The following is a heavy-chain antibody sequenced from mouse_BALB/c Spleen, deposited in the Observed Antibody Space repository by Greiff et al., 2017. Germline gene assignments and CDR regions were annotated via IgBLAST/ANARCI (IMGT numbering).Heavy chain of an antibody. J-gene: IGHJ1*01. Sequence: VQLKESGAELVKPGASVKLSCTASGFNIKDTYMHWVKQRPEQGLEWIGRIDPANGNTKYDPKFQGKATITADTSSNTAYLQLSSLTSEDTAVYYCARSRYGSSYWYFDVWGAGTTVTVSS. D-gene: IGHD1-1*01. CDR3: ARSRYGSSYWYFDV. CDR1: GFNIKDTY. CDR2: IDPANGNT. V-gene: IGHV14-3*02.